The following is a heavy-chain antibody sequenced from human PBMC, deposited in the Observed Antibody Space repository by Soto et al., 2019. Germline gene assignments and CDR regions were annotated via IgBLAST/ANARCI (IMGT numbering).Heavy chain of an antibody. J-gene: IGHJ3*02. CDR3: ATEDPTSSGYYGDAFDI. V-gene: IGHV1-24*01. CDR1: GYTFTSYY. CDR2: FDPEDGET. D-gene: IGHD3-22*01. Sequence: ASVKVSCKASGYTFTSYYMHWVRQAPGQGLEWMGGFDPEDGETIYAQKFQGRVTMTEDTSTDTAYMELSSLRSEDTAVYYCATEDPTSSGYYGDAFDIWGQGTMVTVSS.